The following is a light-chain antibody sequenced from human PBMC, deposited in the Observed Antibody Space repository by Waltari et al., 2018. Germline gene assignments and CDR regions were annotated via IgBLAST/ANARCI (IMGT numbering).Light chain of an antibody. V-gene: IGKV2-28*01. CDR2: LGS. CDR1: QSLLDSDGYTH. J-gene: IGKJ2*03. Sequence: DIVMTQTPLSLPVTPGEPASTSCRSSQSLLDSDGYTHLHWYLQKPGQSPQLLIYLGSNRASGVPDRFSGSGSGTDFTLKISRVEAEDVGVYYCMQTLQTPYSFGQGTKVEIK. CDR3: MQTLQTPYS.